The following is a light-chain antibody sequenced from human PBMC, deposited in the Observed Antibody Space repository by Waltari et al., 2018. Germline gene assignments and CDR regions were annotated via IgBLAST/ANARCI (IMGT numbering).Light chain of an antibody. CDR2: DAS. CDR3: QRYDNLPIFA. J-gene: IGKJ3*01. V-gene: IGKV1-33*01. CDR1: QDISNY. Sequence: DIQMTQSPSSLSAFVGYRVIMTCQASQDISNYVNWYQQKQGKAPKLLIRDASNLEKGVPTSFSGSQSRTDFTLTISSLQPEDVGTYYCQRYDNLPIFAFGPGTKVEIK.